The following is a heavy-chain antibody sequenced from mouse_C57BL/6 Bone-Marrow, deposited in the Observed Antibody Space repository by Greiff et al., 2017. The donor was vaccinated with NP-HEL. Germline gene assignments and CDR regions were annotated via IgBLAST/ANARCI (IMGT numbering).Heavy chain of an antibody. CDR2: IYPGGGYT. Sequence: VKLVESGAELVRPGTSVKMSCKASGYTFTNYWIGWAKQRPGHGLEWIGDIYPGGGYTNYNEKFKGKATLTADKSSSTAYMQFSSLTSEDSAIYYCARGNYGSRYYYAMDYWGQGTSVTVSS. J-gene: IGHJ4*01. CDR3: ARGNYGSRYYYAMDY. V-gene: IGHV1-63*01. CDR1: GYTFTNYW. D-gene: IGHD1-1*01.